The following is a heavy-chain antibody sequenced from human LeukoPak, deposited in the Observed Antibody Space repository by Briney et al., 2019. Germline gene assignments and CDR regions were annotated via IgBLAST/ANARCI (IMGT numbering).Heavy chain of an antibody. CDR2: MNPNSGNT. Sequence: GASVKVSCKASGYTFTSYDINWVRQATGQGLEWMGWMNPNSGNTGYAQKFQGRVTMTRNTSISTAYMELSSLRSEDTAVYYCARGREYSSSWWRGYYYYGMDVWGQGTTVTVSS. CDR1: GYTFTSYD. D-gene: IGHD6-13*01. V-gene: IGHV1-8*01. J-gene: IGHJ6*02. CDR3: ARGREYSSSWWRGYYYYGMDV.